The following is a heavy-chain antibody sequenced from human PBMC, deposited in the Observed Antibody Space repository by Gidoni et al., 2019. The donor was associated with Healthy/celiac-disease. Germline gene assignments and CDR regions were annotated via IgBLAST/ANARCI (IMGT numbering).Heavy chain of an antibody. J-gene: IGHJ4*02. CDR1: GYTFSGYG. CDR3: ARAPGYYYDSSGSYSFDY. Sequence: QVQLVQSGAEVKKPGASVKVSCKASGYTFSGYGISWVRQAPGQGLEWLGWISAYNGNTDSAQKLQGRVTMTTDTSTSTAYMELRSLTSDDTAVYYCARAPGYYYDSSGSYSFDYWGQGTLVTVSS. D-gene: IGHD3-22*01. V-gene: IGHV1-18*01. CDR2: ISAYNGNT.